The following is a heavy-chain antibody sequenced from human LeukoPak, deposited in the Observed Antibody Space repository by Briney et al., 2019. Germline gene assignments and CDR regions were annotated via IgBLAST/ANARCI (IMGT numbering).Heavy chain of an antibody. V-gene: IGHV1-18*01. CDR3: ARDPNSYYYDSSGLGY. CDR1: GYTFTSYG. Sequence: ASVKVSCKASGYTFTSYGISWVRQAPGQGLEGMGWISAYNGNANYAQKLQGRVTMTTDTSTSTAYMELRSLRSDDTAVYYCARDPNSYYYDSSGLGYWGQGTLVTVSS. CDR2: ISAYNGNA. D-gene: IGHD3-22*01. J-gene: IGHJ4*02.